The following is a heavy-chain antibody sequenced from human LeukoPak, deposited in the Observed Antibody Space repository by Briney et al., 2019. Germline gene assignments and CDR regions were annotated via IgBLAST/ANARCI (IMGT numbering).Heavy chain of an antibody. J-gene: IGHJ4*02. Sequence: GGSLGLSCAVSGFIVSRNYMSWVRQAPGKGLEWVSVLYSGGSTYYADSVKGRFTISRDNSKNTLYLQMNSLRAEDTAVYYCAALDNGRDYWGQGTLVTVSS. V-gene: IGHV3-53*01. CDR1: GFIVSRNY. CDR3: AALDNGRDY. CDR2: LYSGGST. D-gene: IGHD1-14*01.